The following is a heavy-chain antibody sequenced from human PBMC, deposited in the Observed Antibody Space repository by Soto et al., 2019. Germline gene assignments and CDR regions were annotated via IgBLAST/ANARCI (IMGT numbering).Heavy chain of an antibody. CDR2: IIPIFRTA. CDR1: GDTFSSYA. D-gene: IGHD2-15*01. V-gene: IGHV1-69*06. Sequence: QVQLVQSGAEVKKPGSSVKVSCKASGDTFSSYAFSWVRQAPGQGLEWMGGIIPIFRTANYAQKFQGRVTITADKSTSTAYMELRRLRSEDTAVYYCARAGYCSGSSCYWFDYWGQGTLVTASS. CDR3: ARAGYCSGSSCYWFDY. J-gene: IGHJ4*02.